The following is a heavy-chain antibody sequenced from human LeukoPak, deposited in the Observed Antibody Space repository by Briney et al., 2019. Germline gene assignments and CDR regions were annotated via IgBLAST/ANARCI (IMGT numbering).Heavy chain of an antibody. CDR1: EFGFSRYA. CDR3: AKDLASGWTYYYHGLDV. V-gene: IGHV3-23*01. Sequence: GSLRLSCEASEFGFSRYAMNWVRQAPGKGLEWVSVITSGVTTFYADSVRGRFTISRDNSKNTLYLQMNSLRAEDTAVYYCAKDLASGWTYYYHGLDVWGQGTTVTVSS. D-gene: IGHD6-19*01. J-gene: IGHJ6*02. CDR2: ITSGVTT.